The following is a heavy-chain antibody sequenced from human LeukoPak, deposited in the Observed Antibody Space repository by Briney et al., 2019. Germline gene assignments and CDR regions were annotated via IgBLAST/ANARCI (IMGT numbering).Heavy chain of an antibody. J-gene: IGHJ4*02. V-gene: IGHV3-74*01. CDR3: ARGYSSSYRIDY. D-gene: IGHD6-6*01. CDR1: GFTFSSYW. CDR2: INGDGSST. Sequence: GGSLRLSCAASGFTFSSYWMHRVRQAPGKGLVWVSRINGDGSSTSYADSVKGRLTISRDNAKNTLYLQMNSLRAEDTAVYYCARGYSSSYRIDYWGQGTLVTVSS.